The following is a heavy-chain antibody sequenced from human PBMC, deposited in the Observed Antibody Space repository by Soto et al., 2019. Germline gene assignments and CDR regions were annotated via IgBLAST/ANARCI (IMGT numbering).Heavy chain of an antibody. CDR3: ARGWYRDPLSGKPSHYYYMDV. D-gene: IGHD6-13*01. J-gene: IGHJ6*03. V-gene: IGHV4-34*01. CDR2: INHSGST. CDR1: GGSFSGYY. Sequence: SETLSLTCAVYGGSFSGYYWSWIRQPPGKGLEWIGEINHSGSTNYNPSLKSRVTISVDASKNQFSLKLSSVTAADTAVYYCARGWYRDPLSGKPSHYYYMDVWGKGTTVTVSS.